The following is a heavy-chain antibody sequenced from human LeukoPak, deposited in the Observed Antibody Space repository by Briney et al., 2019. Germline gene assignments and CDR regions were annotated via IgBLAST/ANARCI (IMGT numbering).Heavy chain of an antibody. D-gene: IGHD5-12*01. J-gene: IGHJ6*03. V-gene: IGHV4-59*01. CDR1: GGSISSYY. CDR3: ARGYSGYDFLVSHYYYYMDV. CDR2: IYYSGST. Sequence: TSETLSLTCTVSGGSISSYYWSWIRQPPGKGLEWIGYIYYSGSTNYNPSLKSRVTISVDASKNQFSLKLSSVTAADTAVYYCARGYSGYDFLVSHYYYYMDVWGKGTTVTISS.